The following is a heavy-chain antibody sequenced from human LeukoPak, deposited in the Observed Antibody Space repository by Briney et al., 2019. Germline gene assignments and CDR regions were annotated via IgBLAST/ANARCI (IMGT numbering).Heavy chain of an antibody. J-gene: IGHJ6*03. CDR2: IYYSGST. Sequence: SETLSLTCTVSGGSISSYYWSWIRQPPGKGLEWIGYIYYSGSTNYNPSLKSRVTISVDTSKNQFSLKLSSVTAADTAVYYCAGFPALTNYYMDVWGKGTTVTVSS. CDR1: GGSISSYY. CDR3: AGFPALTNYYMDV. D-gene: IGHD3-3*01. V-gene: IGHV4-59*01.